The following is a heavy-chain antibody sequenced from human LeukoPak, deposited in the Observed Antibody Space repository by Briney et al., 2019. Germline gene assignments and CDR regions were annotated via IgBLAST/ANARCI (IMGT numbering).Heavy chain of an antibody. CDR2: ISPTGSTA. CDR3: ARDAVDTANAV. Sequence: GGSLRLSCTASGFSFSGHWMHWARQLPGKGLVWVSRISPTGSTASYADSVKGRFTISRDNAKNTLYLQMNSLRAEDTAVYYCARDAVDTANAVWGQGTTVTVSS. D-gene: IGHD5-18*01. J-gene: IGHJ6*02. CDR1: GFSFSGHW. V-gene: IGHV3-74*01.